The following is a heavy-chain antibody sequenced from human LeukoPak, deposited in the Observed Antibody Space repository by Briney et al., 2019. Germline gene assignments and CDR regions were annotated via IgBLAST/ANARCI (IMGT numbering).Heavy chain of an antibody. CDR3: AKPYCSGGSCYWFSAFDY. Sequence: PGGSLRLSCAASGFTFSGYGMHWVRQAPGKGLEWVAVIWYDGSNDYHADSVKGRFTISRDNSKNTLYLQMSSLRAEDTAVYYCAKPYCSGGSCYWFSAFDYWGQGTLVTVSS. J-gene: IGHJ4*02. V-gene: IGHV3-33*06. CDR2: IWYDGSND. D-gene: IGHD2-15*01. CDR1: GFTFSGYG.